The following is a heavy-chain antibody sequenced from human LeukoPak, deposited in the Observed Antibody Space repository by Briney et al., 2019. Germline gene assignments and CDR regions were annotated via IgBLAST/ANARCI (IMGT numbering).Heavy chain of an antibody. J-gene: IGHJ3*02. CDR3: ARAKSGYSLDAFDI. CDR2: IYYSGST. CDR1: SGSITNYY. D-gene: IGHD5-18*01. Sequence: SETLSLTCTVSSGSITNYYWSWIRQPPGKGLESIGYIYYSGSTNYNPSLKSRVTISVDTSKNQFSLKLSSVTAADTAMYYCARAKSGYSLDAFDIWGQGTMVTVSS. V-gene: IGHV4-59*01.